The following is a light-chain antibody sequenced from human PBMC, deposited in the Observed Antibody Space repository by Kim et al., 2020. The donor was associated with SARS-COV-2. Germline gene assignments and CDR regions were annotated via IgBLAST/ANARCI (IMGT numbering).Light chain of an antibody. CDR1: QGISSY. V-gene: IGKV1-8*01. CDR3: QQYYSYPRT. J-gene: IGKJ1*01. CDR2: AAS. Sequence: AIRMTQFPPSFSASPGARVTITCRASQGISSYLAWYQQKPGKAPKLLIYAASTLQSGVPSRFSGSGSGTAFTLTISCLQSEDFATYYCQQYYSYPRTFGQGTKVDIK.